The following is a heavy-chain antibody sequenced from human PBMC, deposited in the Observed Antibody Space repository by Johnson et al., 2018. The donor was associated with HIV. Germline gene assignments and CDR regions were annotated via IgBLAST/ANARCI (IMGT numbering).Heavy chain of an antibody. D-gene: IGHD1-7*01. CDR3: ARGEGNWNYDAFDI. J-gene: IGHJ3*02. V-gene: IGHV3-13*01. CDR2: IGTAGDT. CDR1: GFTFSSYG. Sequence: VQLVESGGGLVQPGGSLRLSCAASGFTFSSYGMHWVRQATGKGLEWVSAIGTAGDTYYPGSVKDRFTISRDNSKNTLYLQMNSLRAEDTAVYYCARGEGNWNYDAFDIWGQGTMVTVSS.